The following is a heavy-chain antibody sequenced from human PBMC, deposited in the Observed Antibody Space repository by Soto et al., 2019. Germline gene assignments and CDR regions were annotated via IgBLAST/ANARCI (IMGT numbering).Heavy chain of an antibody. CDR2: INHVGGT. Sequence: SETLSLTCAVYGGLLSESYWTWIRQPPGKGLEWIGEINHVGGTNYNPSLKSRVTMSVDTSQNQFSLRLISVTAADTAMYFCVRIRYQLPSSVLWLDPWGQGTPVTVYS. J-gene: IGHJ5*02. CDR3: VRIRYQLPSSVLWLDP. V-gene: IGHV4-34*01. CDR1: GGLLSESY. D-gene: IGHD3-16*01.